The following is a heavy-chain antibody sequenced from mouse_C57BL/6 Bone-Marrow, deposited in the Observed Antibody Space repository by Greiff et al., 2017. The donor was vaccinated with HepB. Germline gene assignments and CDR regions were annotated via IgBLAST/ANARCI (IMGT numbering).Heavy chain of an antibody. V-gene: IGHV1-39*01. D-gene: IGHD1-1*01. Sequence: EVKLVESGPELVKPGASVKISCKASGYSFTDYNMNWVKQSNGKSLEWIGVINPNYGTTSYNQKFKGKATLTVDQSSSTAYMQLNSLTSEDSAVYYCARPRLGSSYWYFDVWGTGTTVTVSS. J-gene: IGHJ1*03. CDR3: ARPRLGSSYWYFDV. CDR1: GYSFTDYN. CDR2: INPNYGTT.